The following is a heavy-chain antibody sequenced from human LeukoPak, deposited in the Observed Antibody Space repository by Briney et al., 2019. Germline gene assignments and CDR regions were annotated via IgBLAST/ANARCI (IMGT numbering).Heavy chain of an antibody. D-gene: IGHD3-10*01. CDR3: AKVAHYYYGSESYYFFEQ. Sequence: SGGSLRLSCTASGFTFTTYWMSWVRHPPGKGLEWVANIKQDGTEKYYVDSVKGRFTISRDNAKNSLYLQMNSLRVEDTATYYCAKVAHYYYGSESYYFFEQWGQGTPVTASS. CDR2: IKQDGTEK. CDR1: GFTFTTYW. J-gene: IGHJ4*02. V-gene: IGHV3-7*01.